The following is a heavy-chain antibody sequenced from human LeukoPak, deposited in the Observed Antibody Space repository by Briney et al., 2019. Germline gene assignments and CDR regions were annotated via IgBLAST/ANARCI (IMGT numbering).Heavy chain of an antibody. D-gene: IGHD3-10*01. V-gene: IGHV1-8*01. CDR2: MNPNSGNT. Sequence: ASVKVSCKASGYTFTSYDINWVRQATGQGLEWMGWMNPNSGNTGYPQKFQGRVTMTRNTSISTAYMELSSLRSEDTAVYYCARFGSGSYNAFYYYYGMDVWGQGTTVTVSS. CDR3: ARFGSGSYNAFYYYYGMDV. CDR1: GYTFTSYD. J-gene: IGHJ6*02.